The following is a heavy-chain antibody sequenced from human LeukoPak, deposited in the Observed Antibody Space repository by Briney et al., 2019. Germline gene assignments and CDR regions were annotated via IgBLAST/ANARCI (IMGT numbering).Heavy chain of an antibody. CDR2: INTDGSST. V-gene: IGHV3-74*01. J-gene: IGHJ5*02. CDR1: GFTFSSYW. D-gene: IGHD6-13*01. Sequence: GGSLRLSCAASGFTFSSYWMHWVRQAPGKGLVWVSRINTDGSSTSYADSVEGRFTISRDNAKNTLYLQMNSLRAEDTAVYYCARESGIAAALDLWGQGTLVTVSS. CDR3: ARESGIAAALDL.